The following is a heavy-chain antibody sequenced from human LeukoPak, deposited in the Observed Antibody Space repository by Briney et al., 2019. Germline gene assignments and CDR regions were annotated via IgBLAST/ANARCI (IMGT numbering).Heavy chain of an antibody. V-gene: IGHV4-4*07. CDR1: GGSISSYY. Sequence: SETLSLTCTVSGGSISSYYWSWIRQPAGKGLEWIGRIYTSGSTNYNPSLQSRVTMSVDTSKNQFSLKLSSVTAAYTAVYYCARDFWSGYYTAFDYWGQGTLVTVSS. J-gene: IGHJ4*02. CDR2: IYTSGST. CDR3: ARDFWSGYYTAFDY. D-gene: IGHD3-3*01.